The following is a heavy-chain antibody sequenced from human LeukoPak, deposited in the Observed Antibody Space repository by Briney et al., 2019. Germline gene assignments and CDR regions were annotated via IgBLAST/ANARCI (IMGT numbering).Heavy chain of an antibody. CDR1: GFTFSSYG. Sequence: PGRSLRLSCAASGFTFSSYGMHWVRQAPGKGLEWVAVIWYDGSNKYYADSVKGRFTISRDNSKNTLYLQMNSLRAEDTAVYYCAPLALAGTPRDYWGQGTLVTVSS. CDR3: APLALAGTPRDY. CDR2: IWYDGSNK. D-gene: IGHD6-19*01. V-gene: IGHV3-33*01. J-gene: IGHJ4*02.